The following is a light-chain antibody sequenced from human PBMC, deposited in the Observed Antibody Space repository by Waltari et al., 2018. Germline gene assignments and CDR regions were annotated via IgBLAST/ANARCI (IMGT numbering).Light chain of an antibody. Sequence: VLTQSPLSLSVALGQSAPIPCRSSQSLINRAGNTHLNLYHLRPGQSPRRLIYKVSRWDSGVPDRFSGSGSDTDFTLKISRVESEDVGVYYCMQGTQWPPWTFGQGTKVEIK. V-gene: IGKV2D-30*01. CDR1: QSLINRAGNTH. J-gene: IGKJ1*01. CDR2: KVS. CDR3: MQGTQWPPWT.